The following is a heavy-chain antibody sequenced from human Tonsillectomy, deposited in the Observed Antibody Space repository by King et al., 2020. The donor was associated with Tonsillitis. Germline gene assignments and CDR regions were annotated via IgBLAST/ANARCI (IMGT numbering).Heavy chain of an antibody. V-gene: IGHV1-69*09. J-gene: IGHJ4*02. CDR1: GDTFSSYA. Sequence: VQLVESGAEVKKPGSSVKVSCKASGDTFSSYAISWVRQAPGQGLEWMGRIIPIFGMANYAQKFQGRVTITADKSTSTAYMELSSLSSEDSAVYYCARDSLGVAFDYWGQGTLVTVSS. CDR3: ARDSLGVAFDY. CDR2: IIPIFGMA. D-gene: IGHD3-3*01.